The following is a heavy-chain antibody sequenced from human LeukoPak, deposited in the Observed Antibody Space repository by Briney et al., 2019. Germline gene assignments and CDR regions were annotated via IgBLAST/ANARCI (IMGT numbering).Heavy chain of an antibody. V-gene: IGHV3-74*01. CDR1: GFTFSSHG. CDR2: IHPDGGET. Sequence: GGSLRLSCAASGFTFSSHGMHWVRQAPGKGLVWVSRIHPDGGETSYADSVKGRFTVSRDNAKNTLYLQMNSLRAEDTAVYYCAKVLSGYYVVLDIWGQGTMVAVSS. D-gene: IGHD3-3*01. CDR3: AKVLSGYYVVLDI. J-gene: IGHJ3*02.